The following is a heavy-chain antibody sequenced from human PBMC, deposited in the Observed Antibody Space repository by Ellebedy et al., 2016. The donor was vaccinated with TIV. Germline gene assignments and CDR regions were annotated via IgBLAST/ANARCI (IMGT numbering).Heavy chain of an antibody. CDR2: IIPIFGTA. CDR3: ARRGHGMDV. Sequence: SVKVSCXASGYTLSSYYMHWVRQAPGQGLEWMGGIIPIFGTANYAQKFQGRVTITADESTSTAYMELSSLRSEDTAVYYCARRGHGMDVWGQGTTVTVSS. CDR1: GYTLSSYY. V-gene: IGHV1-69*13. J-gene: IGHJ6*02.